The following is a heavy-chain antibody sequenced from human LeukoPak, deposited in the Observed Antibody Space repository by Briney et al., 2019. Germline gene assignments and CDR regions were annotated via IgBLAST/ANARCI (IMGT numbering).Heavy chain of an antibody. CDR3: ARDSLPALNIVGAHSPWDY. D-gene: IGHD1-26*01. CDR2: ISYDGSNK. Sequence: PGGSLRLSCAASGFTFSSYAMHWVRQAPGKGLEWVAVISYDGSNKYYADSVKGRFTISRDNSKNTLYLQMNSLRAEDTAVYYCARDSLPALNIVGAHSPWDYWGQGTLVTVSS. J-gene: IGHJ4*02. V-gene: IGHV3-30-3*01. CDR1: GFTFSSYA.